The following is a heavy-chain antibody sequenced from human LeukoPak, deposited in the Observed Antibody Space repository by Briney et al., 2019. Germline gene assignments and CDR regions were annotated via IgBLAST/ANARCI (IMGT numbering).Heavy chain of an antibody. Sequence: SVTVSCKVSGNSLSELSIQWVRQAPGKGLECMGGFDPEEAKMVYAQNFQGRVTMTEDTSTQTAYMELSGLTSDDTAVYYCTTRSGDFWSGFVNWGQGSLVTVSS. D-gene: IGHD3-3*01. V-gene: IGHV1-24*01. CDR1: GNSLSELS. J-gene: IGHJ4*02. CDR3: TTRSGDFWSGFVN. CDR2: FDPEEAKM.